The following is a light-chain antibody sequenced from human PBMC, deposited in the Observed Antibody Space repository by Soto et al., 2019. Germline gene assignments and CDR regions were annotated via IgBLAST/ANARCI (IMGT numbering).Light chain of an antibody. J-gene: IGKJ5*01. Sequence: EVGLTQSPGTLSLSQGERVTLSCRASQSVSSSYLAWYQQRPGQVPRLLIYDTSSRVTGIPDRFSGSGSGTDFTLTISRLEPEDFAVFYCQQYGTSEIIFGQGTRLEI. CDR3: QQYGTSEII. V-gene: IGKV3-20*01. CDR1: QSVSSSY. CDR2: DTS.